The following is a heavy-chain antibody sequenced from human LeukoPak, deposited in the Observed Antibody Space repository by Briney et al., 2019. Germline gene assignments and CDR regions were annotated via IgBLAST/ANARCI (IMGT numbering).Heavy chain of an antibody. J-gene: IGHJ3*01. V-gene: IGHV3-48*02. CDR2: ISSSSSTI. D-gene: IGHD7-27*01. CDR3: ARENDDWGLNTLDV. Sequence: PGGSLRLSCAASGFTFSSYSMNWVRQAPGKGLEWVSYISSSSSTIQYADSVKGRFTISRDNAKDSLYLQMDSLRDAFTSVPYGARENDDWGLNTLDVWGQGTVVTVSS. CDR1: GFTFSSYS.